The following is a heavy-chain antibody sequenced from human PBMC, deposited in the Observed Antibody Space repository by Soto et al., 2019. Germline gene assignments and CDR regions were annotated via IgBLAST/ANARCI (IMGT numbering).Heavy chain of an antibody. CDR2: IYHSGSI. Sequence: QVQLQESGPGLVKPSGTLSLTCAVSGDSISSSNWWSWVRQPPGKGLEWIGEIYHSGSINYNPSLKSRXXIXGXXSKNQCSLKLSSVTAADTAVYYCARVSGTHLDFDSWGQGTLVTVSS. CDR1: GDSISSSNW. D-gene: IGHD1-26*01. CDR3: ARVSGTHLDFDS. J-gene: IGHJ4*02. V-gene: IGHV4-4*02.